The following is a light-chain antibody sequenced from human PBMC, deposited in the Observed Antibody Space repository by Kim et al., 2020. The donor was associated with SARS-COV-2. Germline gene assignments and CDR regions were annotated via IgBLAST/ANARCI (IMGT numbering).Light chain of an antibody. J-gene: IGKJ2*01. CDR3: QKYNTAPYI. Sequence: SASRGERVNSTGTAKQDISKSLTWFQQKPGKVPKLLIYDASALQSGVPSRFRGSGTGTDFTLTISSLKPGDVATYYCQKYNTAPYIFGQGTKLEI. CDR1: QDISKS. CDR2: DAS. V-gene: IGKV1-27*01.